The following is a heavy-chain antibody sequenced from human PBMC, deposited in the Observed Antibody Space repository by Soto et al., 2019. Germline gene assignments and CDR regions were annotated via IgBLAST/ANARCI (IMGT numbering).Heavy chain of an antibody. J-gene: IGHJ4*02. CDR3: ARDPRGTASRFAY. CDR1: GYTFTDYY. CDR2: INPTDGST. Sequence: QVQLVQSGAEVKKPGASVKVSCTASGYTFTDYYIHWVRQAPGQGLEWMGIINPTDGSTSYPQKFQXRIXMTRDTSTSSVYMALSSLTSEDTTIHYCARDPRGTASRFAYWGQGTLVPVSS. V-gene: IGHV1-46*01. D-gene: IGHD3-16*01.